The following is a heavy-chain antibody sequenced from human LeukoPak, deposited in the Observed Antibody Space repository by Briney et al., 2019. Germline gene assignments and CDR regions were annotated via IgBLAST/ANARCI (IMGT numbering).Heavy chain of an antibody. V-gene: IGHV3-48*01. CDR2: ISISSSSI. CDR1: GFTFSSYS. CDR3: ARGEYYCYYMYV. J-gene: IGHJ6*03. Sequence: PGGSLRLSCVASGFTFSSYSLNWVRLAPGKGLEWDSYISISSSSIYYSDSVKGRCTISRDNAKNSLFLQMNSLRADAEAVSYCARGEYYCYYMYVWGKGDTVTVSS.